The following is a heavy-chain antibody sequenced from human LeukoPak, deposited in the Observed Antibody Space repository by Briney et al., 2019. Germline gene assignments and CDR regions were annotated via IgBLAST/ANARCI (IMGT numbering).Heavy chain of an antibody. CDR3: ARDPYNFDY. CDR1: AFTFSNYS. D-gene: IGHD1-1*01. CDR2: ISSRSTTI. V-gene: IGHV3-48*04. Sequence: PGGSLRLSCAASAFTFSNYSMNWVRQAPGKGLEWVSYISSRSTTIYYADSVRGRFTISRDNAKNSLYLQMNSLRAEDTAVYYCARDPYNFDYWGQGTLVTVSS. J-gene: IGHJ4*02.